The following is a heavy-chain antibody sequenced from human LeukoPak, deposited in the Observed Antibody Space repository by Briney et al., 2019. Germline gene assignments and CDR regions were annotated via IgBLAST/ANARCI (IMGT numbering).Heavy chain of an antibody. CDR2: IWYDGSNK. V-gene: IGHV3-33*01. J-gene: IGHJ4*02. D-gene: IGHD4-17*01. CDR1: GFTFSSYG. CDR3: ARPYGDSYYFDY. Sequence: PGRSLRLSCAASGFTFSSYGMHWVRQAPGKGLEWVAAIWYDGSNKYYADSVKGRFTISRDNSKNTLYLQMNSLRAEDTAVYYCARPYGDSYYFDYWGQGTLVTVSS.